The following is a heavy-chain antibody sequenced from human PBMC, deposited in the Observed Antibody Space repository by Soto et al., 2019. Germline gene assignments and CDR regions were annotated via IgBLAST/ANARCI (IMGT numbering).Heavy chain of an antibody. CDR3: ARRAYCGGDCYSAYDY. CDR1: GYSFTSYW. Sequence: ESLKISCKGSGYSFTSYWIGWVRQMPGKGLEWMGIIYPGDSDTRYSPSFQGQVTISADKSISTTYLQWSSLKASDTAMYYCARRAYCGGDCYSAYDYWGQGTLVTVSS. CDR2: IYPGDSDT. J-gene: IGHJ4*02. D-gene: IGHD2-21*02. V-gene: IGHV5-51*01.